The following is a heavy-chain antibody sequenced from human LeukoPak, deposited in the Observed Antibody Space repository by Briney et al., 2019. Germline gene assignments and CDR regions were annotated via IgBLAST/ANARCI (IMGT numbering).Heavy chain of an antibody. CDR3: ATASYASPTHNSFDP. CDR2: ISWNSGSI. V-gene: IGHV3-9*01. CDR1: GFTFDDYA. Sequence: PGGSLRLSCAASGFTFDDYAMHWVRHAPGKGVEGGSGISWNSGSIVYADSVKGRFTISRDNAKNSLYLQMNTLSPAHPALYYCATASYASPTHNSFDPSCQGPLVTVSS. J-gene: IGHJ5*02. D-gene: IGHD4-17*01.